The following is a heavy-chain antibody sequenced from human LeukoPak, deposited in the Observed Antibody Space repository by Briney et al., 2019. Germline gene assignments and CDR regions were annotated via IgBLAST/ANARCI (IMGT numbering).Heavy chain of an antibody. J-gene: IGHJ4*02. CDR1: GFTFSSYA. CDR2: ISGSGGDT. V-gene: IGHV3-23*01. Sequence: PGGSPRLSRVHSGFTFSSYAISWVRHAPGMGLEWLSDISGSGGDTYYADSVKGRFTISRDNSQNTLSLQMNSLRAEDTAVYFCAKAGYRGSSVNYFAYWGQGTLVTVSS. D-gene: IGHD6-6*01. CDR3: AKAGYRGSSVNYFAY.